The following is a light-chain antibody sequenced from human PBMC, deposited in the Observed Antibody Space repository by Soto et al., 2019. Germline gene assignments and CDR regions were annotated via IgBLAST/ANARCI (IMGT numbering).Light chain of an antibody. Sequence: QLVLTQSPSASASLGASVKLTCTLSSGHSRYAIAWHQQQPEKGPRYLMKLNSDGSHSKGDGIPDRFSGSSSGAERYLIISSLQSEDEADYYCQTWGTGIRVFGGGTKLTVL. V-gene: IGLV4-69*01. J-gene: IGLJ3*02. CDR3: QTWGTGIRV. CDR1: SGHSRYA. CDR2: LNSDGSH.